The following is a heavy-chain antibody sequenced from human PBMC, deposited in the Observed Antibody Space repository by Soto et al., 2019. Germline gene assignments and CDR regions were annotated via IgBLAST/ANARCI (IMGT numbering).Heavy chain of an antibody. Sequence: QLVASGGGLIQPGESLTLSCEASGFSVTSNYMYWVRQAPGKGLEWVSLIYSGGGTHYADSVKGRFTISRDNARNSLYLQMNSLRAEDTAVYYCVRERGLSSFYGMDVWGQGTTVTVSS. CDR3: VRERGLSSFYGMDV. CDR2: IYSGGGT. V-gene: IGHV3-53*01. J-gene: IGHJ6*02. CDR1: GFSVTSNY. D-gene: IGHD3-10*01.